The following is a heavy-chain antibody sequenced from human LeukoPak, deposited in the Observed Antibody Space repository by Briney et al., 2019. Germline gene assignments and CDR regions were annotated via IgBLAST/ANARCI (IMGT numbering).Heavy chain of an antibody. Sequence: ASVKVSCKVPGYTLTELSMHWVRQAPGKGLEWMGGFDPEDGETIYAQKFQGRVTMTEDTSTDTAYMELSSLRSEDTAVYYCAPAYCGGDCYSYWFDPWGQGTLVTVSS. CDR3: APAYCGGDCYSYWFDP. CDR2: FDPEDGET. V-gene: IGHV1-24*01. CDR1: GYTLTELS. D-gene: IGHD2-21*01. J-gene: IGHJ5*02.